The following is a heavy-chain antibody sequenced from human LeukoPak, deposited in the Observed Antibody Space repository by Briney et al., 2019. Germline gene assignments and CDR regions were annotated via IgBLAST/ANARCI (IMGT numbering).Heavy chain of an antibody. CDR3: ARGTTVTAGIDY. V-gene: IGHV3-74*01. D-gene: IGHD4-11*01. CDR2: INTDGTSP. CDR1: GFTFSNYW. J-gene: IGHJ4*02. Sequence: GGSLRLSCSTAGFTFSNYWMHWVRQAPGKGLVWVSHINTDGTSPTYGDSVKGRFTVSRDNAKNTLFLQMNSLRVEDTAVYYCARGTTVTAGIDYWGQGTLVTVSS.